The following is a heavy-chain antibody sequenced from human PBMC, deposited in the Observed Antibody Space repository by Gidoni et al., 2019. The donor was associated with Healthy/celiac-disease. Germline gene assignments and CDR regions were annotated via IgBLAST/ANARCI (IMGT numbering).Heavy chain of an antibody. D-gene: IGHD6-6*01. CDR1: GGSISSYY. V-gene: IGHV4-59*01. J-gene: IGHJ6*02. Sequence: QVQLQESGPGLVKPSETLSLTCTVSGGSISSYYWSWIRQPPGKGLEWIGYSYYSGSTNYNPSLKSRVTISVDTSKNQFSLKLSSVTAADTAVYYCARGSTFEYSSSLYYYYGMDVWGQGTTVTVSS. CDR2: SYYSGST. CDR3: ARGSTFEYSSSLYYYYGMDV.